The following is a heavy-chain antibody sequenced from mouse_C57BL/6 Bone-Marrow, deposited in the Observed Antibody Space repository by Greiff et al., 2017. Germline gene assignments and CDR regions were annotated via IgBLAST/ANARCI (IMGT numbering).Heavy chain of an antibody. CDR3: VREDDDDPGWVAY. J-gene: IGHJ3*01. CDR1: GYTFTGYW. Sequence: QVQLQQSGAELMKPGASVKLSCKATGYTFTGYWIDWVKQRPGHGLEWIGEILPGSGSTNYNEKFKGKATFTADPSSNTAYMPLTSLTTEDSAIYYCVREDDDDPGWVAYWGQGTLVTVSA. V-gene: IGHV1-9*01. CDR2: ILPGSGST. D-gene: IGHD2-4*01.